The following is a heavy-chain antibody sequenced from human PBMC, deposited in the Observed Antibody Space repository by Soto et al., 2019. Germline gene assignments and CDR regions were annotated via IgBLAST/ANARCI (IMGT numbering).Heavy chain of an antibody. Sequence: SVKVSFKASGFTFTSSAVQWVRQARGQRLEWIGWIVVGSGNTNYAQKFQERVTITRDMSTSTAYMELSSLRSEDTAVYYCARAGYATSCVGTLHTGVHGVXIDFWAQRTLVTVSS. D-gene: IGHD2-2*01. CDR3: ARAGYATSCVGTLHTGVHGVXIDF. V-gene: IGHV1-58*01. CDR1: GFTFTSSA. CDR2: IVVGSGNT. J-gene: IGHJ1*01.